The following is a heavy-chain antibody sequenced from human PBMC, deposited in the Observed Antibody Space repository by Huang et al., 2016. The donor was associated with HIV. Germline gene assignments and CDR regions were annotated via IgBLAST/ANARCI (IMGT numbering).Heavy chain of an antibody. CDR1: GYRFRSNW. D-gene: IGHD3-10*01. Sequence: EVQLVQSGAEVKKPGESLKISCKGSGYRFRSNWIGWVRQMPGKGLEWMGLVYPGDSDTGYCPSVQGQVTMSADKSIKTADLQWSSLKASDTAMYYCARLIGSPSFYYGLDVWGQGTTVTVSS. V-gene: IGHV5-51*01. CDR2: VYPGDSDT. CDR3: ARLIGSPSFYYGLDV. J-gene: IGHJ6*02.